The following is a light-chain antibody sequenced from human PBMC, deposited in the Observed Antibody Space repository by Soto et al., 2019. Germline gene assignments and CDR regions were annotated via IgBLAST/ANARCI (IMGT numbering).Light chain of an antibody. V-gene: IGLV1-40*01. CDR2: GNN. Sequence: QSVLTQPPSVSGAPGQRVIISCTGSSSNIGAGYGVQWYRQLPGTAPKLLIYGNNNRPSGVPDRFSDSKSGTSASLAITGLQAEDEADYYFQSYDSSLNGDVVFGGGTQLTVL. CDR1: SSNIGAGYG. CDR3: QSYDSSLNGDVV. J-gene: IGLJ2*01.